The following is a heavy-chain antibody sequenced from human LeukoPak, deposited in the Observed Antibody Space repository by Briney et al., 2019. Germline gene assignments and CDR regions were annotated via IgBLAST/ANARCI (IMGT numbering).Heavy chain of an antibody. CDR3: ASSVASRWFDP. J-gene: IGHJ5*02. CDR1: GGSISSYY. Sequence: SETLSLTCTVSGGSISSYYWSWIRQPPGKGLEWIGYIYYSGSTNYNPSLKSRVTISVDTSKNQFSLKLSSVTAADTAVYYCASSVASRWFDPWGQGTLVTVSS. V-gene: IGHV4-59*08. CDR2: IYYSGST.